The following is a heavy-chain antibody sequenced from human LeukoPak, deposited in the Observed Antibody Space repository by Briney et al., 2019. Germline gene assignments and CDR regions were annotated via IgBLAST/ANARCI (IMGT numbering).Heavy chain of an antibody. J-gene: IGHJ4*02. CDR1: GFTLSNEA. V-gene: IGHV3-23*01. Sequence: GGSLRLSCAVSGFTLSNEAMGWVRQLRGGGLEWVSTISPGGGTTYYAESMKGRFTISRDNSKSTLYLEMNSLRAEDTAVYYCTKSRSGSSNWALQVFDNWGQGALVTVSS. CDR2: ISPGGGTT. D-gene: IGHD4-11*01. CDR3: TKSRSGSSNWALQVFDN.